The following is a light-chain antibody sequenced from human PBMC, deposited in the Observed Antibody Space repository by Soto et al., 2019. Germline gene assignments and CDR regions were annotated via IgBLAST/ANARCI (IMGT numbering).Light chain of an antibody. Sequence: EIVMTQSPATLSVSPGERATLSCRASQIVSSNLAWYQQKPGQAPRVLIYGASTRATGIPARFSGSGSGTDFTLTISRLEPEDFAVYYCQQHGTSPITFGQGTRLEIK. J-gene: IGKJ5*01. V-gene: IGKV3-15*01. CDR2: GAS. CDR1: QIVSSN. CDR3: QQHGTSPIT.